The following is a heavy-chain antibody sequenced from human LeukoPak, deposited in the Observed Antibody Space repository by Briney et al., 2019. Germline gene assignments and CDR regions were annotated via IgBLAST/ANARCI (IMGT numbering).Heavy chain of an antibody. J-gene: IGHJ5*02. CDR2: ISYDGSNK. CDR1: GFTFSSYG. V-gene: IGHV3-30*18. Sequence: PGRSLRLSCAASGFTFSSYGMHWVRQAPGKGLEWVAVISYDGSNKYYADSVKGRFTISRDNSKNTLYLQMNSLRAEDTAVYYCAKVRGVQNWFDPWGQGTLVTVSS. CDR3: AKVRGVQNWFDP. D-gene: IGHD3-10*01.